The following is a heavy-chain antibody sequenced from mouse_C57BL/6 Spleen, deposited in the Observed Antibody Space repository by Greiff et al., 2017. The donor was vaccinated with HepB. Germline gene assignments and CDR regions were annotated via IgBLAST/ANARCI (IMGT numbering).Heavy chain of an antibody. V-gene: IGHV1-39*01. CDR2: ITPNYGTT. CDR3: ARSGGSSLAWFAY. D-gene: IGHD1-1*01. CDR1: GYSFTDYN. Sequence: VQLKESGPELVKPGASVKISCKASGYSFTDYNMNWVKQSNGKSLEGIGVITPNYGTTSYNQKFKGKATLTVDQSSSTAYMQLNSLTSADAAVYYCARSGGSSLAWFAYWGQGTLVTVSA. J-gene: IGHJ3*01.